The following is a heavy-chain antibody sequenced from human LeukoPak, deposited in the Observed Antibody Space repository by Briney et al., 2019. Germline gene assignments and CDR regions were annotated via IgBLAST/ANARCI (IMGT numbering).Heavy chain of an antibody. Sequence: KPSETLSLTCTVSGGSISSSSYYWGWIRQPPGKGLEWIGTIYYSGGPYYNPSLDSRVTISVDTSKNQFSLRLSSVTAADTAVYYCARHAYRSGWLDFWGQGTLVTVSS. J-gene: IGHJ4*02. V-gene: IGHV4-39*01. CDR1: GGSISSSSYY. D-gene: IGHD6-19*01. CDR2: IYYSGGP. CDR3: ARHAYRSGWLDF.